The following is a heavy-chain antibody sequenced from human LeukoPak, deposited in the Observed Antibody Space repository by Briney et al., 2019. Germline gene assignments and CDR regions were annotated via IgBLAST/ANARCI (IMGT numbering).Heavy chain of an antibody. CDR1: GYSFTSYW. CDR3: ARGMVRGTYYYYGVDV. CDR2: IYPSDSDT. Sequence: GESLKISCKGSGYSFTSYWIGWARQMPGKGLEWMGIIYPSDSDTRYSPSFQGQVTISADKSISTAYLQWSSLKASDTAMYYCARGMVRGTYYYYGVDVWGQGTMVTVSS. D-gene: IGHD3-10*01. J-gene: IGHJ6*02. V-gene: IGHV5-51*01.